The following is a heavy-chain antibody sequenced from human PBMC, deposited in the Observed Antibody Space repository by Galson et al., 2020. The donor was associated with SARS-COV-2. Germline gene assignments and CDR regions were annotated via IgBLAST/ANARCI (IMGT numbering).Heavy chain of an antibody. CDR2: ISYDGSQK. CDR1: GFSFSTHG. J-gene: IGHJ4*02. D-gene: IGHD3-22*01. V-gene: IGHV3-30*01. CDR3: ARDNVDSSGYTPLYYLDY. Sequence: GESLKISCAASGFSFSTHGMYWVRQAPGKGPEWVAVISYDGSQKNYADSVKGRFTISRDNSKNTLYLQMNSLRAEDTAVYYCARDNVDSSGYTPLYYLDYWGQGTLVTVSS.